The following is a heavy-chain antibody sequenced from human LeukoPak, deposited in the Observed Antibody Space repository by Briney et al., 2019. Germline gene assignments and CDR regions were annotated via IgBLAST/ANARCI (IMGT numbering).Heavy chain of an antibody. J-gene: IGHJ6*03. V-gene: IGHV7-4-1*02. CDR1: GYTFTSYG. CDR3: ARGHSSGWFSRFSYYYYYMDV. Sequence: ASVKVSCKASGYTFTSYGISWVRQAPGQGLEWMGWINTNTGNPTYAQGFTGRFVFSLDTSVSTAYLQISSLKAEDTAVYYCARGHSSGWFSRFSYYYYYMDVWGKGTTVTVSS. CDR2: INTNTGNP. D-gene: IGHD6-19*01.